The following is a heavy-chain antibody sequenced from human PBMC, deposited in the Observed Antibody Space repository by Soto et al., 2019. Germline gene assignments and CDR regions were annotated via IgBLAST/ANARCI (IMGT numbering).Heavy chain of an antibody. V-gene: IGHV1-69*12. CDR1: GGTFSSYA. CDR2: IIPISGTA. CDR3: ARSGVVVNGFDI. D-gene: IGHD2-21*01. Sequence: QVQLVQSGAEVKKPGSSVKVSCKASGGTFSSYAISWVRQAPGQGLEWMGGIIPISGTANTAQKVQGRVTITADESTSTAYMELSRLRSEDTAVYYCARSGVVVNGFDIWGQGTMVTVSS. J-gene: IGHJ3*02.